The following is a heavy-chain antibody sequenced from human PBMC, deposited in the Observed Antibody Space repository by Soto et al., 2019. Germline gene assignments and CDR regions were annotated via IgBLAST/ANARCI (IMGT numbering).Heavy chain of an antibody. V-gene: IGHV1-18*04. Sequence: QVQLVQSGAEVKKPGASVKVSCKASGYTFTSYGISWVRQAPGQGLEWMGWISAYNGNTNSAQKLQGRVTMTTDTSTSTAYMELRSLGSDDTAVYYCARDRGYYDSSGDKPPGYWGQGTLVTVSS. CDR2: ISAYNGNT. J-gene: IGHJ4*02. D-gene: IGHD3-22*01. CDR3: ARDRGYYDSSGDKPPGY. CDR1: GYTFTSYG.